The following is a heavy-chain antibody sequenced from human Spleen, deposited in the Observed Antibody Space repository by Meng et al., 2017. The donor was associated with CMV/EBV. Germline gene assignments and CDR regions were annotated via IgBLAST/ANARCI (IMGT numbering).Heavy chain of an antibody. J-gene: IGHJ4*02. CDR2: IYSTVSS. Sequence: CTGSVGSVSSGNYYWSWIRQPPGKGLEYIGYIYSTVSSKYNPSLKSRVTISGDTSRNQFSLKLSSVTAADTAVYYCAREVFNSFDYWGQGALVTVSS. CDR3: AREVFNSFDY. CDR1: VGSVSSGNYY. V-gene: IGHV4-61*01.